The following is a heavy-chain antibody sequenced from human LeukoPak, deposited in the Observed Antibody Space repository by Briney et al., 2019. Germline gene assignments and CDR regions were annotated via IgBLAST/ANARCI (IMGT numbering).Heavy chain of an antibody. D-gene: IGHD3-22*01. Sequence: GSLDLSCAASGFFVSSDYMPWARRPPGKGLGGIGEINHSGSTNYNPSLKSRVTISVDKSKNQFSLKLSSVTAADTAVYFCARGPYSYDSSGAFDIWGQGTMVTVSS. CDR3: ARGPYSYDSSGAFDI. V-gene: IGHV4-4*01. CDR2: INHSGST. CDR1: GFFVSSDY. J-gene: IGHJ3*02.